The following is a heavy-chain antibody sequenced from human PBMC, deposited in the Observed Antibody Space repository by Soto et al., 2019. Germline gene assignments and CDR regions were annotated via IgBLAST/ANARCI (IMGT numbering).Heavy chain of an antibody. CDR1: GYTFTGYY. J-gene: IGHJ6*02. V-gene: IGHV1-2*02. CDR2: INPNSGGT. D-gene: IGHD1-7*01. Sequence: ASVKVSCKASGYTFTGYYMHWVRQAPGQGLEWMGWINPNSGGTNYAQKFQGRVTMTRDTSISTAYMELSRLRSDDTAVYYCARSAGTTWGGYYGMDVWGQGTTLTVSS. CDR3: ARSAGTTWGGYYGMDV.